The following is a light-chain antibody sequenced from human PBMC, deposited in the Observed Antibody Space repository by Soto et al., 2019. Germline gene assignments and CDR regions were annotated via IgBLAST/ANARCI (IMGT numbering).Light chain of an antibody. V-gene: IGLV1-51*01. J-gene: IGLJ1*01. CDR3: GSWDSSLSAYV. CDR1: SSNIGGNS. Sequence: QSVLTQPPSVSAAPGPKVTISCSRSSSNIGGNSVSWYQQLPGTAPKLLIYADNKRPSGIPDRFSGSKSGTSATLGITGFQTGDKADYYCGSWDSSLSAYVFGTGTKVTVL. CDR2: ADN.